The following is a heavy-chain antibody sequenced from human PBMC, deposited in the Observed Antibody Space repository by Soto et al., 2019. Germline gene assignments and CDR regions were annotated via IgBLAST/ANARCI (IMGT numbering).Heavy chain of an antibody. CDR1: GGSISSSSYY. J-gene: IGHJ4*02. CDR3: ARCEDYGDYALDY. D-gene: IGHD4-17*01. CDR2: IYYSGST. Sequence: PSETLSLTCTVSGGSISSSSYYWGWIRQPPGKGLEWIGYIYYSGSTNYNPSLKSRVTISVDTSKNQFSLKLSSVTAADTAVYYCARCEDYGDYALDYWGQGTLVTVSS. V-gene: IGHV4-39*07.